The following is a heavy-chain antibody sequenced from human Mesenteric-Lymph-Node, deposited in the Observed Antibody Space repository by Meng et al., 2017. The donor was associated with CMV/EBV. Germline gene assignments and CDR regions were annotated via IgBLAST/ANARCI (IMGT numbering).Heavy chain of an antibody. CDR3: AREVESDFWSGYYLSVYYYYGMDV. V-gene: IGHV1-8*01. D-gene: IGHD3-3*01. CDR2: MNPNSGNT. J-gene: IGHJ6*02. Sequence: ASVKVSCKASGYTFTSYDINWVRQATGQGLEWMGWMNPNSGNTGYAQKFQGRVTITADKSTSTAYMELSSLRSEDTAVYYCAREVESDFWSGYYLSVYYYYGMDVWGQGTTVTVSS. CDR1: GYTFTSYD.